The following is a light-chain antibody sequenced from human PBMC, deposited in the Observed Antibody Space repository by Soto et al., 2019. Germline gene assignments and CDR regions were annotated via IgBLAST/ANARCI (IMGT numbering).Light chain of an antibody. V-gene: IGKV3-20*01. J-gene: IGKJ2*01. Sequence: EIVLTQSPGTLSLSPGERATLSCRASQSVSSSYLAWYQQKPGQAPRPLIYGASSRATGIPDRFSGSGSGTDFTLTISRLEPEDFAVYYCQQYGSSPYPLGRGTKLEIK. CDR2: GAS. CDR1: QSVSSSY. CDR3: QQYGSSPYP.